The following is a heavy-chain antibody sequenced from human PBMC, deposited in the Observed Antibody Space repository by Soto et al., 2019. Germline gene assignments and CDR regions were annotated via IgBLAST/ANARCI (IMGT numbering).Heavy chain of an antibody. V-gene: IGHV3-33*01. CDR1: GFTFSSYG. CDR3: ARDYDQTYYDFWSGRETYYGMDV. Sequence: GGSLRLSCAASGFTFSSYGMHWVRQAPGKGLEWVAVIWYDGSNKYYADSVKGRFTISRDNSKNTLYLQMNSLRAEDTAVYYCARDYDQTYYDFWSGRETYYGMDVWGQGTTVTVSS. J-gene: IGHJ6*02. D-gene: IGHD3-3*01. CDR2: IWYDGSNK.